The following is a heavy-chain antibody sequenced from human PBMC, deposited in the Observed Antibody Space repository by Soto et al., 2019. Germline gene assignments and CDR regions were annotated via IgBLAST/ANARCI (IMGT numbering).Heavy chain of an antibody. CDR2: INPNSGGT. J-gene: IGHJ6*02. D-gene: IGHD3-3*01. V-gene: IGHV1-2*02. CDR1: GYTFTGYY. Sequence: GASVKVSCKASGYTFTGYYMHWVRQAPGQGLEWMGWINPNSGGTNYAQKFQGRVTRTRDTSISTAYMELSRLRSDDTAVYYCARGNGAEAHYDFWSGYYGLYYYYGMDVWGQGTTVTVSS. CDR3: ARGNGAEAHYDFWSGYYGLYYYYGMDV.